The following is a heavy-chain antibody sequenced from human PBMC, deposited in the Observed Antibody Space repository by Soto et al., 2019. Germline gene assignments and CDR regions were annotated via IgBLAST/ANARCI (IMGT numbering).Heavy chain of an antibody. Sequence: QVQLVQSGAEVKKPGASVKVSCKASGYTFTSFGISWVRQAPGQGLEWMGWITAYNGNTNYAQKVQGRVTITADTATSTVYMEPRSLISDDTAVYYRARGGQGSYDSSGYIPFWYCDLWGRGTLFIVS. V-gene: IGHV1-18*01. CDR1: GYTFTSFG. D-gene: IGHD3-22*01. CDR2: ITAYNGNT. J-gene: IGHJ2*01. CDR3: ARGGQGSYDSSGYIPFWYCDL.